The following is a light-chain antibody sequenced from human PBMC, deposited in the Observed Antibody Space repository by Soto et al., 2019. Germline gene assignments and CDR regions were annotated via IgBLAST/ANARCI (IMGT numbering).Light chain of an antibody. CDR3: QQRGNWPRT. CDR2: DSY. J-gene: IGKJ1*01. CDR1: QSFSNN. Sequence: EIVLTQSPATLSLSPGERATLSCRASQSFSNNLAWYQQKPGQAPRLLIYDSYTQATGIPPRFSGSGSGTAFTLTIRSLEPADFAVYYCQQRGNWPRTFGQGTKVEIK. V-gene: IGKV3-11*01.